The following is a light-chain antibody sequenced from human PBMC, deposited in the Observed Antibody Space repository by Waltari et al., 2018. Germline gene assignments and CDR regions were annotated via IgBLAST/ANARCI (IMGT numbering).Light chain of an antibody. CDR3: CSFGGGYPVV. CDR1: ISDVGAYDY. V-gene: IGLV2-11*01. CDR2: DVN. J-gene: IGLJ3*02. Sequence: QSALTQPRSVSGSPGQSVTISCTGTISDVGAYDYVSWYQQHPGKAPKFMIYDVNKRPAGVPDRFSGSKSGNTASLTISGLQAEDEADYYCCSFGGGYPVVFGGGTTLTVL.